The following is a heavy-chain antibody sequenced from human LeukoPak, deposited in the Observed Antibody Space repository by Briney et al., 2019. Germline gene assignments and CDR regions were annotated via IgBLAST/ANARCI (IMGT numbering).Heavy chain of an antibody. D-gene: IGHD3-22*01. CDR3: YIPYYDTSAYKGY. V-gene: IGHV1-69*15. Sequence: SVKVSCKASVGTFSSYAISWVRQAPGQGLEWMGRIFPIFATANYAQKFQGRVTITADESTSTAYMELSSLRSEDTAVYYCYIPYYDTSAYKGYWGQGTLVTVSS. J-gene: IGHJ4*02. CDR2: IFPIFATA. CDR1: VGTFSSYA.